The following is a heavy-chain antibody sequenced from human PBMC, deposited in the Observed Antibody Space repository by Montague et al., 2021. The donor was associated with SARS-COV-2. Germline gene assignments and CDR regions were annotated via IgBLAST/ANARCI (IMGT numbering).Heavy chain of an antibody. Sequence: SETLSLTCTVSGGSITGYYWSWLRRSPGKGLEWIAYIYDGGAVNYNPSLGSRVTISTDTSNNQLSLKVNSVTAADTAVYYCVRDHPYGRPPGAYDILGQGTVVTVSS. J-gene: IGHJ3*02. CDR2: IYDGGAV. CDR3: VRDHPYGRPPGAYDI. D-gene: IGHD4-17*01. V-gene: IGHV4-59*01. CDR1: GGSITGYY.